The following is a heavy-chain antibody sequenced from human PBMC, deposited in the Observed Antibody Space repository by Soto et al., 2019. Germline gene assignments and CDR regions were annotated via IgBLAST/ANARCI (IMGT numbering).Heavy chain of an antibody. CDR1: GYTFTSYG. Sequence: QVQLVQSGAEVKKPGASVKVSCKASGYTFTSYGISWVRQAPGQGLEWMGWISAYNGNTNYAQKLQGRVTMTTDTPTSTAYRELRSLRSDDTAVYYCARDPPHTYGDYKPNWFDPWGQGTLVTVSS. CDR2: ISAYNGNT. D-gene: IGHD4-17*01. V-gene: IGHV1-18*01. CDR3: ARDPPHTYGDYKPNWFDP. J-gene: IGHJ5*02.